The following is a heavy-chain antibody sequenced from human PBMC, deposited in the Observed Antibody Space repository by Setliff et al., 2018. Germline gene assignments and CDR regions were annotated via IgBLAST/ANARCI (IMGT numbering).Heavy chain of an antibody. CDR2: ISSSSSYI. J-gene: IGHJ4*02. D-gene: IGHD2-2*01. Sequence: GGSLRLSCAASGFTFSNYDINWVRQAPGKGLEWVSYISSSSSYIYYADSVKGRFTISRDNAKNTLYLQMNSLRAEDTAVYYCARAHSSTLSVHDYWGQGTLVTVSS. CDR1: GFTFSNYD. V-gene: IGHV3-21*01. CDR3: ARAHSSTLSVHDY.